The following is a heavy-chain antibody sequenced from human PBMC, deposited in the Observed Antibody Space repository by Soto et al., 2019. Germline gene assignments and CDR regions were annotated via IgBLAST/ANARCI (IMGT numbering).Heavy chain of an antibody. CDR2: ISSSSSTI. D-gene: IGHD2-15*01. CDR1: GFTFSSYS. V-gene: IGHV3-48*02. J-gene: IGHJ6*02. CDR3: ARGNGRPAIVVDNSGSSSVYGMDV. Sequence: GGSLRLSCAASGFTFSSYSMNWVRQAPGKGLEWVSYISSSSSTIYYADSVKGRFTISRDNAKNSLYLQMNSLRDEDTAVYYCARGNGRPAIVVDNSGSSSVYGMDVWGQGTTVTVSS.